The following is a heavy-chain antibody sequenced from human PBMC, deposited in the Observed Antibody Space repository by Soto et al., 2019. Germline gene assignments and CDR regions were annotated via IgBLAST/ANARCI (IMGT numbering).Heavy chain of an antibody. V-gene: IGHV4-31*03. D-gene: IGHD3-10*01. Sequence: QVQLQESGPGLVNPSQTLSLTCTVSGGSISSGDYYWSWIRQHPGKGLECIGYIYYCGSTYYNPSLKSRVTMSVDTSENQFSLKLSSVTAADTAVYYCARYGSGTYYPTTFDYWGQGTLVTVSS. CDR3: ARYGSGTYYPTTFDY. CDR2: IYYCGST. J-gene: IGHJ4*02. CDR1: GGSISSGDYY.